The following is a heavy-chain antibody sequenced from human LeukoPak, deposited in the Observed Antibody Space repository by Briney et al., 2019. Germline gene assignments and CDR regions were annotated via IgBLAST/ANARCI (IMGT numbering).Heavy chain of an antibody. Sequence: KPSDTLSLTCTVSGGSFSTYYWSWIRQPAGKGLEWIGHIYTSGTTNYNPSLKSRVTMSIDTSKNQFSLKLSSVTAADTAIYYRARDAKYYYGSRTYFFFEYWGQGTLLTVSS. CDR3: ARDAKYYYGSRTYFFFEY. CDR1: GGSFSTYY. CDR2: IYTSGTT. D-gene: IGHD3-10*01. V-gene: IGHV4-4*07. J-gene: IGHJ4*02.